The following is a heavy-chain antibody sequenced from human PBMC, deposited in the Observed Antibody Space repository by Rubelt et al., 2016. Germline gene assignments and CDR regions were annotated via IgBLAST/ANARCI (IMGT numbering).Heavy chain of an antibody. CDR3: VVDAFDI. V-gene: IGHV1-18*01. D-gene: IGHD2-21*01. Sequence: QVQLVQSGAEVKNPGASVKVSCKASGYTLTTFGLTWVRQAPGQGLEWMGWISTYNGNTNYAQKLQGRVTMTTDTSTSTAYMDLRSLRSDDTAVYYCVVDAFDIWGQGTMVTVSS. CDR2: ISTYNGNT. CDR1: GYTLTTFG. J-gene: IGHJ3*02.